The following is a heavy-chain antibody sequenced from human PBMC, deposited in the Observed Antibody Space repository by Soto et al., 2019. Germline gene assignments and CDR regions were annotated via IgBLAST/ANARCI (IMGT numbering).Heavy chain of an antibody. D-gene: IGHD6-19*01. CDR2: INHSGST. CDR3: ARGYSSGWYGTPFFDY. Sequence: PSETLSLTCAVYCGSFSGYYWSWIRQPPGKGLEWIGEINHSGSTNYNPSLKSRVTISVDTSKNQFSLKLSSVTAADTAVYYCARGYSSGWYGTPFFDYWGQGTLVTVSS. V-gene: IGHV4-34*01. CDR1: CGSFSGYY. J-gene: IGHJ4*02.